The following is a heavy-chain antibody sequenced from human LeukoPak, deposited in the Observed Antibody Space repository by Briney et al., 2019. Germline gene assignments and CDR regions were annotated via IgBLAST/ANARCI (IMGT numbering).Heavy chain of an antibody. CDR2: ISYDGSNK. D-gene: IGHD3-10*01. V-gene: IGHV3-30*03. Sequence: GGSLRLSCAASGFTFSSYSMNWVRQAPGKGLEWVAVISYDGSNKYYADSVKGRFTISRDNSKNTLYLQMNSLRAEDTAVYYCARDPGAITMVRGVGYYYYGMDVWGKGTTVTVSS. CDR3: ARDPGAITMVRGVGYYYYGMDV. J-gene: IGHJ6*04. CDR1: GFTFSSYS.